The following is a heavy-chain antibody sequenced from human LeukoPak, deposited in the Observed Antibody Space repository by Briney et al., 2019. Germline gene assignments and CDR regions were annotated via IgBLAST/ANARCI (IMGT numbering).Heavy chain of an antibody. CDR2: ISWNSGSI. D-gene: IGHD1-14*01. J-gene: IGHJ3*02. CDR1: GFTFADYV. CDR3: IKGGAYHLGDAFDI. Sequence: GRSLRLSCAASGFTFADYVMNWVRQAPGKGLEWVSGISWNSGSIGYADSVKGRFTISRDNAKNSLYLQMNSLRAEDTALYYCIKGGAYHLGDAFDIWGQGTMVTVSS. V-gene: IGHV3-9*01.